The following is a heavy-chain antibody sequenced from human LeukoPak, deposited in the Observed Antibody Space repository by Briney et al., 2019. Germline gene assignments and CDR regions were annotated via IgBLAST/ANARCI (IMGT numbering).Heavy chain of an antibody. D-gene: IGHD4-11*01. V-gene: IGHV3-23*01. CDR2: ISGSSDNT. J-gene: IGHJ6*03. Sequence: PGESLRLSCEASGFTFSNYAMSWVRQAPGKGLEWVSSISGSSDNTNYADSVKGRFTISRDNSKNTLYQQMNSLRAEDTAVYYCAKRPGAMTTVTRPYYYYYMDVWGKGTTVTVSS. CDR1: GFTFSNYA. CDR3: AKRPGAMTTVTRPYYYYYMDV.